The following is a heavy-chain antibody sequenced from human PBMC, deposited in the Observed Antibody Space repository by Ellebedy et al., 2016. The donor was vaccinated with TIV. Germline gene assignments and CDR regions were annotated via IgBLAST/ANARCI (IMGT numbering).Heavy chain of an antibody. CDR1: GFTFSSYS. V-gene: IGHV3-48*04. D-gene: IGHD3-3*01. CDR2: ISSSAITI. CDR3: ARDKREGGFGV. J-gene: IGHJ4*02. Sequence: GESLKISCVASGFTFSSYSMNWVRQAQGKGLEWVSHISSSAITIYYADSVKGRFTISRDDAQNSLDLQMNSPTAEDTAFYYCARDKREGGFGVWGQGTLVTVSS.